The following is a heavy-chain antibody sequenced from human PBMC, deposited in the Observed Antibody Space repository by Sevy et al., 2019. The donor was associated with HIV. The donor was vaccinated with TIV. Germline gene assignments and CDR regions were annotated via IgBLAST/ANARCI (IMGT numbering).Heavy chain of an antibody. Sequence: GGCLRLSCAASGFRFSSFSMNWVRQAPGKGLEWVSYMTSSSSTILYADSVKGRFTISIDNAKNSLYLQMSSLRDEDTAVYYCARAQADYGDFGGHFDHWGQGSLVTVSS. CDR1: GFRFSSFS. D-gene: IGHD4-17*01. CDR2: MTSSSSTI. J-gene: IGHJ4*02. V-gene: IGHV3-48*02. CDR3: ARAQADYGDFGGHFDH.